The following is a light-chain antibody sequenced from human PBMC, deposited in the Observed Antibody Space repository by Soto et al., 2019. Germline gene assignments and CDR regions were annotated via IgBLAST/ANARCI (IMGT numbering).Light chain of an antibody. V-gene: IGKV1-39*01. CDR2: AAS. CDR3: QQSYSTPLT. CDR1: QSISSY. J-gene: IGKJ4*01. Sequence: DIQMTQSPSSLSASVGDRVTITCRASQSISSYLNWYQQKPGKAPKLLSYAASSLQGGVPSRFSGSGSGTDFTLTISSMQPEDFETYYCQQSYSTPLTFGGGTKVEIK.